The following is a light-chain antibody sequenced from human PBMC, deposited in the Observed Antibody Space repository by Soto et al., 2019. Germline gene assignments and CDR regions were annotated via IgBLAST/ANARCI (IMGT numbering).Light chain of an antibody. CDR1: SSDVGGYNY. V-gene: IGLV2-14*01. J-gene: IGLJ2*01. Sequence: QSALTQPASVSGSPGQSITISCTGTSSDVGGYNYVSWYQQHPGKAPKLMIYEVSNRPSGVSNRFSGSKSGNTASLTISGLQAEDEADYYCSSYAGSFPHFGGGTKLTVL. CDR2: EVS. CDR3: SSYAGSFPH.